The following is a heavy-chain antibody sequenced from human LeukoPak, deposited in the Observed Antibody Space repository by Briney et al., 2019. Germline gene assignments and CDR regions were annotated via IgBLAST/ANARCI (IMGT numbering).Heavy chain of an antibody. CDR3: AKGSILYYYYYSMDV. D-gene: IGHD1-26*01. CDR2: FDPEDGET. CDR1: GYTLTELS. V-gene: IGHV1-24*01. Sequence: ASVKVSCKVSGYTLTELSMHWVRQAPGKGLEWVGGFDPEDGETIYAQKFQGRVTMTEDTSTDTAYMELSSLRSEDTAVYYCAKGSILYYYYYSMDVWGKGTTVTVSS. J-gene: IGHJ6*03.